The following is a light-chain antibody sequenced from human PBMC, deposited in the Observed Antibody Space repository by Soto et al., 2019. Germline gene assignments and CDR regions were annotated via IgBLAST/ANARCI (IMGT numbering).Light chain of an antibody. CDR2: GAS. CDR3: QQYSGSHPYT. V-gene: IGKV3-20*01. J-gene: IGKJ2*01. Sequence: EIVLTQSPGTLSLSPGERATLSCRASQSLSSSYLAWYQQKPGQAPRLLIYGASSRATGIPDRFSGSRSGTGFTLTITRLETEDFAEYFCQQYSGSHPYTLVQGTKVEIK. CDR1: QSLSSSY.